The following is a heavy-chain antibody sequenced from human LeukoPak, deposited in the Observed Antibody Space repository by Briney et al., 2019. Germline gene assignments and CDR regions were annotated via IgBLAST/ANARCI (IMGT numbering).Heavy chain of an antibody. CDR2: IYHSGST. CDR1: GYSISSGYY. J-gene: IGHJ3*02. D-gene: IGHD2-21*01. CDR3: ARGRHVVATDAFDI. Sequence: SETLSLTCTVSGYSISSGYYWGWIRQPPGKGLEWIGSIYHSGSTNYNPSLKSRVTISVDTSKNQFSLKLSSVTAADTAVYYCARGRHVVATDAFDIWGQGTMVTVSS. V-gene: IGHV4-38-2*02.